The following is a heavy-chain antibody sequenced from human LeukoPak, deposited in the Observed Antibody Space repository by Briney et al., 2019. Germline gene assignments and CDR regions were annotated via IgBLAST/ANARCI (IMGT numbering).Heavy chain of an antibody. Sequence: PGGSLRLSCAASGFTLSSYWMNWVRQAPGKALEWVANIKEDGSQKNYVNSVKGRFTISRDNAQNSVYLQMNSLRADDTAVYYCSRLYCGSTNCGSFDYWGQGTLVTVSS. CDR1: GFTLSSYW. J-gene: IGHJ4*02. CDR3: SRLYCGSTNCGSFDY. D-gene: IGHD2-2*01. V-gene: IGHV3-7*01. CDR2: IKEDGSQK.